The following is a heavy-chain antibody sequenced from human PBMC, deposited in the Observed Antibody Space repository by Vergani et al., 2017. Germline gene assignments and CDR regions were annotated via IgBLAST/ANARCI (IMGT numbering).Heavy chain of an antibody. CDR1: GGSISSYY. Sequence: QVQLQESGPGLVKPSETLSITCTVSGGSISSYYWSWIRQPPGKGLEWIGYIYYSGSTNSNPSLKSRVTISVDTSKHQFSLNLISVTAADTAVYYCASPTFAIYAFDIWGQGTMVTVSS. V-gene: IGHV4-59*08. J-gene: IGHJ3*02. D-gene: IGHD3-3*01. CDR3: ASPTFAIYAFDI. CDR2: IYYSGST.